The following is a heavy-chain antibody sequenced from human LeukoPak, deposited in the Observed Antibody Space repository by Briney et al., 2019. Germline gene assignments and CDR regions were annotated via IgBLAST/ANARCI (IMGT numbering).Heavy chain of an antibody. CDR3: ARGSTNYDFWSGYYTDYYYYYMDV. CDR1: GGSISSYY. CDR2: IYYSGST. V-gene: IGHV4-59*01. D-gene: IGHD3-3*01. J-gene: IGHJ6*03. Sequence: PSETLSLTCTVSGGSISSYYWSWIRQPPGKGLEGIGYIYYSGSTNYNPSLKSRVTISVDTSQNQFSLKLSSVTAADTAVYYCARGSTNYDFWSGYYTDYYYYYMDVWGKGTTVTVSS.